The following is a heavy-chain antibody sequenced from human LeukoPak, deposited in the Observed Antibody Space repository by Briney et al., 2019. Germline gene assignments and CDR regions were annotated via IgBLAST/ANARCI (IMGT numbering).Heavy chain of an antibody. V-gene: IGHV3-7*01. J-gene: IGHJ5*02. Sequence: GRTLRLSRAASVFILSRYCMSWVSPDPGKARVGGTDKAQDGKEKHYVDSVKGRFTISRDNAKNSLYLQMNSLRAGDTAVYYCARVGREVPATLTNWFDPWGQGTLVTVSS. CDR1: VFILSRYC. CDR2: KAQDGKEK. CDR3: ARVGREVPATLTNWFDP. D-gene: IGHD2-2*01.